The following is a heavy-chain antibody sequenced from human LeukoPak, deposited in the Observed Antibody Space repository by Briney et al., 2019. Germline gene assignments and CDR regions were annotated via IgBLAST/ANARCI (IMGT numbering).Heavy chain of an antibody. CDR2: IYTGGST. Sequence: GGSLRLSCAASGYTVSSNCMTWVRQAPGRGLEWVSVIYTGGSTYYADSVKGRFTISKDNSKNTLYLQMDSLRAEDTAVYYCAKYYVVGGTAKAFDIWGQGTLVTVSS. V-gene: IGHV3-53*01. CDR1: GYTVSSNC. J-gene: IGHJ3*02. CDR3: AKYYVVGGTAKAFDI. D-gene: IGHD2-21*01.